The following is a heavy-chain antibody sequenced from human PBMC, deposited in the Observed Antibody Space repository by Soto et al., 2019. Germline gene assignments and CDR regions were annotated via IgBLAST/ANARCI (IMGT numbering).Heavy chain of an antibody. V-gene: IGHV4-59*01. Sequence: LSLTCTVSGGSISSYYWSWIRQPPGKGLEWIGYIYYSGSTNYNPSLKSRVTISVDTSKNQFSLKLSSVTAADTAVYYCARVNVVVPASFSYFDYWGQGTLVTVSS. CDR3: ARVNVVVPASFSYFDY. D-gene: IGHD2-2*01. CDR2: IYYSGST. CDR1: GGSISSYY. J-gene: IGHJ4*02.